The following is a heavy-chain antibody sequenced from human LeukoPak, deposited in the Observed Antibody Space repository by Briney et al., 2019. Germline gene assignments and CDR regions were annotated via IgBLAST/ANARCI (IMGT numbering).Heavy chain of an antibody. CDR1: GFTFDEYA. CDR3: AKSVVGYSYYMDV. CDR2: ISWNSGSI. V-gene: IGHV3-9*01. D-gene: IGHD4-23*01. J-gene: IGHJ6*03. Sequence: GGSLRLSCAASGFTFDEYAMNWVRQAPGKGLEWVSGISWNSGSIGYADSVKGRFTISRDNAKNSLYLQMNSLGAEDTALYYCAKSVVGYSYYMDVWGKGTTVTVSS.